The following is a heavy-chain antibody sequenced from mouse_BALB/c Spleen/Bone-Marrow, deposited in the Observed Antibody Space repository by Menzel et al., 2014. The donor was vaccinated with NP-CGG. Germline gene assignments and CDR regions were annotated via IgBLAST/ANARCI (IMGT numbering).Heavy chain of an antibody. V-gene: IGHV1S81*02. CDR1: GYTFSSYC. CDR2: INPSNGGT. J-gene: IGHJ1*01. D-gene: IGHD1-1*01. Sequence: QVQLQQSGAELVKPGASVKLSCKASGYTFSSYCMYWVKQRPGQGLEWIGEINPSNGGTKFNGKFKSKATLTVDKSSSTAYMQLSSLTSEDSAVYYCTRSNYGYWYFDVWGAGTTVTVSS. CDR3: TRSNYGYWYFDV.